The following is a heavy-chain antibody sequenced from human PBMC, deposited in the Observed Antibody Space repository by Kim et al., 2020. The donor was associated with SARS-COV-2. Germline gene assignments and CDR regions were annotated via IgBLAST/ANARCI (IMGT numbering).Heavy chain of an antibody. CDR1: GFTFSSYS. Sequence: GGSLRLSCAASGFTFSSYSMNWVRQAPGKGLEWVSSISSSSSYIYYADSVKGRFTISRDNAKNSLYLQMNSLRAEDTAVYYCARDTALLWFGEPRYYYGMDVWGQGTTVTVSS. D-gene: IGHD3-10*01. CDR3: ARDTALLWFGEPRYYYGMDV. J-gene: IGHJ6*02. V-gene: IGHV3-21*01. CDR2: ISSSSSYI.